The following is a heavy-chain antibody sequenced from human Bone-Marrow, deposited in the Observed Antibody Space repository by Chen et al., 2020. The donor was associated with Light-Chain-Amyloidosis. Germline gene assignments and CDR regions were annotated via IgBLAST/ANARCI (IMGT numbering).Heavy chain of an antibody. CDR2: LYYRGPT. CDR1: GGSISSSDS. V-gene: IGHV4-39*01. J-gene: IGHJ5*02. Sequence: QLLVQESGPGLVKPSETLSLHCSVSGGSISSSDSWGWIRQPPGKGLEWIATLYYRGPTYYNLSLKSRITISVDTSKNQFSLRLSSVTAADTAVYYCARRNVDSHGSDRAFDPWGQGTLVTVSS. D-gene: IGHD5-18*01. CDR3: ARRNVDSHGSDRAFDP.